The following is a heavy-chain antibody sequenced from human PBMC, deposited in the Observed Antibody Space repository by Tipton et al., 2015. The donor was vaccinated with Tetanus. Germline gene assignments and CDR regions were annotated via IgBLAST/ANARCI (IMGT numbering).Heavy chain of an antibody. CDR1: GGSVNSDDYY. Sequence: TLSLTCTVSGGSVNSDDYYWTWIRQHPGKGLDWIGYIFHTGGADYNPSLKSRATISIDTSKNQFSLKLSSVTAADTAVYYCARVDDSVWGCSFDPWGQGVLVTVSS. CDR3: ARVDDSVWGCSFDP. V-gene: IGHV4-31*03. J-gene: IGHJ5*02. D-gene: IGHD3-16*01. CDR2: IFHTGGA.